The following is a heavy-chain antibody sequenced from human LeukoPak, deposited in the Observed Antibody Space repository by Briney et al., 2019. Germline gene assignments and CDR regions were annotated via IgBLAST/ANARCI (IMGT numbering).Heavy chain of an antibody. CDR3: ARRPHCGGDCYAFDI. CDR1: GYTFTSYA. CDR2: INTNTGNP. V-gene: IGHV7-4-1*02. J-gene: IGHJ3*02. Sequence: ASVKVSCKASGYTFTSYAMNWVRQAPGQGLEGMGWINTNTGNPTYAQGFTGRFVFSLDTSVSTAYLQISSLKAEDTAVYYCARRPHCGGDCYAFDIWGQGTMVTVSS. D-gene: IGHD2-21*02.